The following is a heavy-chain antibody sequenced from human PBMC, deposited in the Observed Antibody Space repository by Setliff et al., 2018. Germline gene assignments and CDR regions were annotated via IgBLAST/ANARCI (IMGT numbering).Heavy chain of an antibody. J-gene: IGHJ4*02. D-gene: IGHD2-15*01. CDR2: ISSRSTYI. Sequence: PGESLRLSCAASGFNFSSYAFNWVRQAPGKGLEWVSSISSRSTYIYYADSLKGRFTISRDNAKNSLYLQMNSLRAEDTAVYYCARFACSGGSCYLSSSDYWGQGTLVTVSS. CDR3: ARFACSGGSCYLSSSDY. V-gene: IGHV3-21*01. CDR1: GFNFSSYA.